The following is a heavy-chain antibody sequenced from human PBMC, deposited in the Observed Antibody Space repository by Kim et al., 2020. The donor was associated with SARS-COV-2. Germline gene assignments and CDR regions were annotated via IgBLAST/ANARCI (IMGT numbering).Heavy chain of an antibody. Sequence: GGSLRLSCAASGFTFSSYGMHWVRQAPGKGLEWVAVISYDGSNKYYADSVKGRFTISRDNSKNTLYLQMNSLRAEDTAVYYCAKDDGAVAGTPDYWGQGTLVTVSS. V-gene: IGHV3-30*18. J-gene: IGHJ4*02. CDR2: ISYDGSNK. D-gene: IGHD6-19*01. CDR3: AKDDGAVAGTPDY. CDR1: GFTFSSYG.